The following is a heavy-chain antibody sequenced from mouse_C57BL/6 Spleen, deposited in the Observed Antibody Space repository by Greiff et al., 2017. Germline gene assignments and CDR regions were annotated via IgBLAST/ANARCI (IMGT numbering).Heavy chain of an antibody. CDR1: GFSLSTFGMG. CDR2: IWWDDDK. Sequence: QVALKESGPGILQPSQTLSLTCSFSGFSLSTFGMGVGWIRQPSGKGLEWLAPIWWDDDKYYNPALKSRLTISTDTAKNQVFLKIANVDTADTATYYCARIAPPLDSSGYFAYWGQGTLVTVSA. D-gene: IGHD3-2*02. V-gene: IGHV8-8*01. J-gene: IGHJ3*01. CDR3: ARIAPPLDSSGYFAY.